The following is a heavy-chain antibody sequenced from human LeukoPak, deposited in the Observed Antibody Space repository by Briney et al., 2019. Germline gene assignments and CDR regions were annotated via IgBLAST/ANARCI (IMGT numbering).Heavy chain of an antibody. CDR3: ARDGGHRGYYFDY. CDR2: IIPIFGTA. D-gene: IGHD4-23*01. Sequence: ASVKVSCKASGGTFSSYAISWVRQAPGQGLEWMGGIIPIFGTANYALKFQGRVTITADESTSTAYMELSSLRSEDTAVYYCARDGGHRGYYFDYWGQGTLVTVSS. J-gene: IGHJ4*02. CDR1: GGTFSSYA. V-gene: IGHV1-69*13.